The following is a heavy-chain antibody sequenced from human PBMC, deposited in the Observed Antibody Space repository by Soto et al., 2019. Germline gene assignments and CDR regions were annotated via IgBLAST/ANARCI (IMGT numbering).Heavy chain of an antibody. V-gene: IGHV1-58*02. D-gene: IGHD4-17*01. J-gene: IGHJ4*02. Sequence: SVKVSCKASGFTFTSSAMQWVRQARGQRLEWIGWIVVGSGNTNYAQKFQERVTITRDMSTSTAYMELSSLRSEDTAVYYCAADRVSGDYAFDYRGQGTLVTVPS. CDR3: AADRVSGDYAFDY. CDR1: GFTFTSSA. CDR2: IVVGSGNT.